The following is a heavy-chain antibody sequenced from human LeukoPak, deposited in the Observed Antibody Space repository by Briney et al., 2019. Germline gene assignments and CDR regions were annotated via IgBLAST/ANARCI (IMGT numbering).Heavy chain of an antibody. CDR1: GFTFSSYW. J-gene: IGHJ4*02. Sequence: GGSLRLSCVASGFTFSSYWMSWVRQAPGKGLEWVANIKKDGSEKYYVDSVKGRFTISRDNAKTSLYLQMNNLRAEDTAVYYCAPRVVGSAPFDYWGQGTLVTVSS. CDR3: APRVVGSAPFDY. D-gene: IGHD2-15*01. V-gene: IGHV3-7*03. CDR2: IKKDGSEK.